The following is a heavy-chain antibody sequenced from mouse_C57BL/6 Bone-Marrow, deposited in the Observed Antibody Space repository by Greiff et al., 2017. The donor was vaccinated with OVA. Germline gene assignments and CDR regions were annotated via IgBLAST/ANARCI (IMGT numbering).Heavy chain of an antibody. D-gene: IGHD1-1*01. CDR2: ISSGGSYT. V-gene: IGHV5-6*02. J-gene: IGHJ1*03. CDR3: ARRTTVVAPYWYFDV. CDR1: GFTFSSYG. Sequence: EVMLVESGGDLVKPGGSLKLSCAASGFTFSSYGMSWVRQTPDKRLEWVATISSGGSYTYYPDSVKGRFTISRDNAKNTLYLQMSSLKSEDTAMYYCARRTTVVAPYWYFDVWGTGTTVTVSS.